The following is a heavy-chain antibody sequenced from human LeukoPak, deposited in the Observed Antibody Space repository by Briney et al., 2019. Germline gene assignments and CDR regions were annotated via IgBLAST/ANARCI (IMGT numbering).Heavy chain of an antibody. CDR3: ARDKAVGPTLLDY. D-gene: IGHD1-26*01. CDR1: GFSSYTFG. CDR2: IKQDGSEI. Sequence: SGGSLRLSCAVSGFSSYTFGMSWVRQAPGKGPEWVANIKQDGSEIYYVDSVKGRFTISRDNAKNSLYLQMNSLRAEDTAVYYCARDKAVGPTLLDYWGQGTLVTVSS. J-gene: IGHJ4*02. V-gene: IGHV3-7*01.